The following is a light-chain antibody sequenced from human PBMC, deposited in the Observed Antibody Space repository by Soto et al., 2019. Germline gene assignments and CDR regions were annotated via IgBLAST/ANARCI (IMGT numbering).Light chain of an antibody. Sequence: DIQMTQSPSSLSASVGDRVTITCRASQGISNYLAWYQQKPGKVPKLLIYAASTLQSGVPSRFSGSGSGTDFTLIICILQPEDVATYYCQKYNSAPHTFGQGTKLQIK. CDR1: QGISNY. J-gene: IGKJ2*01. CDR2: AAS. CDR3: QKYNSAPHT. V-gene: IGKV1-27*01.